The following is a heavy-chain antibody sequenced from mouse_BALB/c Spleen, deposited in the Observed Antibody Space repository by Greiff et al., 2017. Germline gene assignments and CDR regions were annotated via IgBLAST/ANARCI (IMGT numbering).Heavy chain of an antibody. CDR3: ASWENWGLFAY. V-gene: IGHV1-9*01. CDR1: GYTFSSYW. CDR2: ILPGSGST. Sequence: QVQLQQSGAELMKPGASVKISCKATGYTFSSYWIEWVKQRPGHGLEWIGEILPGSGSTNYNQKFKDKATLTVDKSSSTAYMQLSSPTSEDSAVYYCASWENWGLFAYWGQGTLVTVSA. J-gene: IGHJ3*01. D-gene: IGHD4-1*01.